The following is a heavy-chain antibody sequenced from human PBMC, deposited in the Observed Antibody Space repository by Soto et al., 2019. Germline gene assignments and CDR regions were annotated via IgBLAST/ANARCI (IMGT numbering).Heavy chain of an antibody. J-gene: IGHJ4*02. CDR1: GSSINSSGYY. V-gene: IGHV4-39*01. Sequence: SAPLALSCTVSGSSINSSGYYWVWIRQPPGKGLEWIGSIFYCVSTYYNPSLKSRVTVSVDTSKNQFSLNLRSVTAADTAVYYCARLPSRHLVDYWGQGTLVTVSS. D-gene: IGHD3-3*02. CDR2: IFYCVST. CDR3: ARLPSRHLVDY.